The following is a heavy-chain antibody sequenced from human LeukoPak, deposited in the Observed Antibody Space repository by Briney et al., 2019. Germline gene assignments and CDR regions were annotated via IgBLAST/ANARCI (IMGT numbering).Heavy chain of an antibody. V-gene: IGHV3-23*01. D-gene: IGHD3-22*01. Sequence: GGSLRLSCAASGFTFSSYAMSWVRQAPGKGLEWVSAISGSGGSTYYADSVKGRFTISRDNSKNTLYLQMNSLRAEDTAVYYCAKAQDSSYYYYDSSGPTAYDYWGQGTLVTVSS. J-gene: IGHJ4*02. CDR3: AKAQDSSYYYYDSSGPTAYDY. CDR2: ISGSGGST. CDR1: GFTFSSYA.